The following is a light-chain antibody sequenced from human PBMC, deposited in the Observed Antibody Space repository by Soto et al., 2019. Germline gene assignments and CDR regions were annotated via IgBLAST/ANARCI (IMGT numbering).Light chain of an antibody. CDR3: QQSFNLPRT. Sequence: IQMTQSPSSLSASVGETITITCRASQSISSSLNWFQHSPGQPPKLLLFAASNLHAGVPPRFSGSGSGTSFSLTIRSLQPEDFATCYCQQSFNLPRTFGPGTRVEFK. J-gene: IGKJ1*01. CDR1: QSISSS. V-gene: IGKV1-39*01. CDR2: AAS.